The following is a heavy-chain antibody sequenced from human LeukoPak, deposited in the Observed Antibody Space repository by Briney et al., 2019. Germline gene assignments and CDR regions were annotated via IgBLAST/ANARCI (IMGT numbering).Heavy chain of an antibody. Sequence: QTLSLTCAISGDSVSSNSAAWNWIRQSPSRGLEWLARTYYRSKWFNDYAVFVKSRVTINPDTTKNQFSLQLNSVTPDDTAMYYCARFQSSRSEGAFDIWGQGTMVTVSS. CDR1: GDSVSSNSAA. CDR2: TYYRSKWFN. J-gene: IGHJ3*02. D-gene: IGHD6-13*01. V-gene: IGHV6-1*01. CDR3: ARFQSSRSEGAFDI.